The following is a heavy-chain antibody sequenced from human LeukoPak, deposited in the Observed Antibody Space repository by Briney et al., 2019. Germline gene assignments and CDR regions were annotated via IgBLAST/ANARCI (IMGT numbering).Heavy chain of an antibody. CDR1: GFTFSSYD. J-gene: IGHJ4*02. V-gene: IGHV3-13*01. D-gene: IGHD3-10*01. CDR2: IGTAGDT. Sequence: AGGSLRLSCAASGFTFSSYDMHWVRQATGKGLEWVSAIGTAGDTYYPGSVKGRFTISRENAKNSLYLQMNILRAEDTAVYYCARSSMVRGVFDYWGQGTLVTVSS. CDR3: ARSSMVRGVFDY.